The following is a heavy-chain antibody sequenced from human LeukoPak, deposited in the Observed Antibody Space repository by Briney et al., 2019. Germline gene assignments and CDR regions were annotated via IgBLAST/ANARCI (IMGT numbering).Heavy chain of an antibody. CDR2: ISYDGSNK. Sequence: GRSLRLSCAASGFTFSSYAMHWVRQAPGKGLEWVAVISYDGSNKYYADSVKGRFTISRDNSKNTLYLQMNSLRAEDTAVYCCARGRATTLDYWGQGTLVTVSS. CDR1: GFTFSSYA. CDR3: ARGRATTLDY. J-gene: IGHJ4*02. D-gene: IGHD5-12*01. V-gene: IGHV3-30-3*01.